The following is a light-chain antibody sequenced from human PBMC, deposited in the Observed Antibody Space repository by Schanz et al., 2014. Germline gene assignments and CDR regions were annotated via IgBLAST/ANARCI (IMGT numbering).Light chain of an antibody. CDR2: DVT. CDR3: CSYAGSYTFAV. Sequence: QSALTQPASVSGSPGQSITIFCTGTSSDIGAHNYVSWYQQHPGKAPKLIVYDVTERPSGVPDRFSGSKSGNTASLTISGLQAEDEADYYCCSYAGSYTFAVFGGGTKLTVL. V-gene: IGLV2-11*01. J-gene: IGLJ3*02. CDR1: SSDIGAHNY.